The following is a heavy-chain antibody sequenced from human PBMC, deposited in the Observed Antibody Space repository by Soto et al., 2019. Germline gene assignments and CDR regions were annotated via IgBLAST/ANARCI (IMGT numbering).Heavy chain of an antibody. Sequence: ASVKVSCKASGGTFSSYTISWVRQAPGQGLEWMGRIIPILGIANYAQKFQGRVTITADKSTSTVYMELSSLRSEDTAVYYCATSPFYGSGSPYYYYGMDVWGQGTTVTVSS. CDR1: GGTFSSYT. J-gene: IGHJ6*02. CDR3: ATSPFYGSGSPYYYYGMDV. D-gene: IGHD3-10*01. V-gene: IGHV1-69*02. CDR2: IIPILGIA.